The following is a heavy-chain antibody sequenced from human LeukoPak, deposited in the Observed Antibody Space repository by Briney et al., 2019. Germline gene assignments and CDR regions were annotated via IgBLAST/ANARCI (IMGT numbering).Heavy chain of an antibody. CDR2: INHSGST. V-gene: IGHV4-34*01. D-gene: IGHD1-1*01. CDR3: ARENVAQNAFDN. Sequence: SETLSLTCAVYGGSFSGYYWSWIRQPPGKGLEWIGEINHSGSTNYNPSLKSRVTISVDTSKNQFSLKLSSVTAADTAVYYCARENVAQNAFDNWGQGTMVTVSS. J-gene: IGHJ3*02. CDR1: GGSFSGYY.